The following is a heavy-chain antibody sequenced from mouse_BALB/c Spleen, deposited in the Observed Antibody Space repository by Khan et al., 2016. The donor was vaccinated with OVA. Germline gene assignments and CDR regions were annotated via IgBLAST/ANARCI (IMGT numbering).Heavy chain of an antibody. CDR1: GYIFTSYW. V-gene: IGHV1-76*01. CDR2: IYPGTDNT. J-gene: IGHJ2*01. Sequence: QVQLKQSGAELVRPGTSVKLSCKPSGYIFTSYWIHWVKQRSGQGLEWIARIYPGTDNTYYNEKFKDKATLTADKSSSTAYLQLSSLKSEDSAVFVCAREEALYYFDYWGQGTTLTVSS. D-gene: IGHD3-2*02. CDR3: AREEALYYFDY.